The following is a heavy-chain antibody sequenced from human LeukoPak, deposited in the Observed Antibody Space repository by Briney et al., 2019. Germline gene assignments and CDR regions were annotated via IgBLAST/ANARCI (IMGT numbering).Heavy chain of an antibody. Sequence: GGSLRPSCAASGFTFSSYAMHWVRQAPGKGLEWVVVISYDGSNKYYADSVKGRFTISRDNSKNTLYLQMNSLRAEDTAVYYCARDRDETHDYGDFGPFDYWGQGTLVTVSS. J-gene: IGHJ4*02. CDR2: ISYDGSNK. CDR1: GFTFSSYA. V-gene: IGHV3-30-3*01. D-gene: IGHD4-17*01. CDR3: ARDRDETHDYGDFGPFDY.